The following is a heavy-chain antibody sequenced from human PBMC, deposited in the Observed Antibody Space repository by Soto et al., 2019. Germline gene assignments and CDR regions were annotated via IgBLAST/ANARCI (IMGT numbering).Heavy chain of an antibody. D-gene: IGHD6-19*01. V-gene: IGHV1-69*13. CDR2: IIPIFGTA. CDR1: GGTFSSYA. Sequence: GASVKVSCKASGGTFSSYAISWVRQAPGQGLEWMGGIIPIFGTANYAQKFQGRVTITADESTSTAYMELSSLRSEDTAVYYCARGVAAHGGDWFDPWGQGTLVTVSS. CDR3: ARGVAAHGGDWFDP. J-gene: IGHJ5*02.